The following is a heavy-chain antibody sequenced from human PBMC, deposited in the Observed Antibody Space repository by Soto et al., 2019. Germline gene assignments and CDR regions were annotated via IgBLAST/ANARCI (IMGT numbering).Heavy chain of an antibody. J-gene: IGHJ4*02. CDR3: ARHKTAARRNQFDY. Sequence: AGESLKISCKGSGYSSTSYWIGWVRRMPGKGLEWMGIIYPGDPDTRYSPSFQGQVTISADKSISTAYLQWSSLKASDTAMYYCARHKTAARRNQFDYWGQGTLVTVSS. CDR1: GYSSTSYW. D-gene: IGHD6-6*01. V-gene: IGHV5-51*01. CDR2: IYPGDPDT.